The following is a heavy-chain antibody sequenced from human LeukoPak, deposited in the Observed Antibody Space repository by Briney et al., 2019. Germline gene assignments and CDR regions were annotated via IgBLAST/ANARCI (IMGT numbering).Heavy chain of an antibody. V-gene: IGHV3-20*04. CDR2: INWNGGST. D-gene: IGHD3-3*01. CDR3: AKVSLRFLEWLPFDY. J-gene: IGHJ4*02. CDR1: GFTFDDYG. Sequence: GGSLRLSCAASGFTFDDYGMSWVRQAPGKGLEWVSGINWNGGSTGYADSVKGRFTISRDNAKNSLYLQMNSLRAEDTAVYYCAKVSLRFLEWLPFDYWGQGTLVTVSS.